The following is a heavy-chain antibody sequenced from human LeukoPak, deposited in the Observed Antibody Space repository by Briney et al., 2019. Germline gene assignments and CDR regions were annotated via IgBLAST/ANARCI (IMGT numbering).Heavy chain of an antibody. CDR2: ISSSSSYI. Sequence: GGSLRLSCAASGFTFSSYSMNWVLQAPGKGLEWVSSISSSSSYIYYADSVKGRFTISRDNAKHSLYLQMNSLRAEETAVYYCARDYYCSSTSCYGMDVWGQGTTVTVSS. D-gene: IGHD2-2*01. V-gene: IGHV3-21*01. CDR1: GFTFSSYS. J-gene: IGHJ6*02. CDR3: ARDYYCSSTSCYGMDV.